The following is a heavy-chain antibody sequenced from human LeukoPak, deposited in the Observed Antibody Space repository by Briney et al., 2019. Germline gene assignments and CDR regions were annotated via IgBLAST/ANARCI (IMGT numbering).Heavy chain of an antibody. D-gene: IGHD2-2*01. CDR2: ISTSSTYT. V-gene: IGHV3-21*01. Sequence: PGGSLRLSCAASGFTFSSYTMHWVRQAPGKGLEWVSSISTSSTYTYYADSVRGRFTVSRDNAKNSLYLQMNSLRAEDTAVYYCARTRQGPIVVVPAARRGYNWFDPWGQGTLVTVSS. CDR3: ARTRQGPIVVVPAARRGYNWFDP. CDR1: GFTFSSYT. J-gene: IGHJ5*02.